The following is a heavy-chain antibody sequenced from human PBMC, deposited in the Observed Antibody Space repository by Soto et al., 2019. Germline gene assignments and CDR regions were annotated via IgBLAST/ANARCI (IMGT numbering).Heavy chain of an antibody. CDR3: ARPNYDFWSGSSYYYYYGMDV. CDR2: IIPIFGTA. Sequence: SVKVSCKASGGTFSSYAISWVRQAPGQGLEWMGGIIPIFGTANYAQKFQGRVTITADESTSTAYMELSSLRSEDTAVYYCARPNYDFWSGSSYYYYYGMDVWGQGTTVTVSS. CDR1: GGTFSSYA. J-gene: IGHJ6*02. D-gene: IGHD3-3*01. V-gene: IGHV1-69*13.